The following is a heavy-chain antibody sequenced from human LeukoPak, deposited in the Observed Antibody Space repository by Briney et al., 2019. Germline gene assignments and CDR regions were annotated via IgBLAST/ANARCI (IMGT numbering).Heavy chain of an antibody. J-gene: IGHJ4*02. CDR2: IYYSGST. CDR1: GGSISSGGYY. V-gene: IGHV4-31*03. D-gene: IGHD3-22*01. CDR3: ARSVYYYDSSGYYIFDY. Sequence: SETLSLTCTVSGGSISSGGYYWSWIRQHPGKGLEWIGYIYYSGSTYYNPSLKSRVTISVDTSKNQLSLKLSSVPAADTAVYSCARSVYYYDSSGYYIFDYWGQGTLVTVSS.